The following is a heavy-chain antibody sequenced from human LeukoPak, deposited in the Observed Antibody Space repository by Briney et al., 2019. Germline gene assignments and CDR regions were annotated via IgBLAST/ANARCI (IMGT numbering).Heavy chain of an antibody. V-gene: IGHV3-72*01. D-gene: IGHD1-26*01. CDR3: TRVVLVGTTYSYFDY. CDR2: TRKKTNSYTT. Sequence: GGSLRLSCAASGFTVSDHYMDWVRQAPGKGLEWVGRTRKKTNSYTTEYAASVKGRFTISRDDSKSSLYLQMNSLKAEDTAVYYCTRVVLVGTTYSYFDYWGQGTLVTVSS. CDR1: GFTVSDHY. J-gene: IGHJ4*02.